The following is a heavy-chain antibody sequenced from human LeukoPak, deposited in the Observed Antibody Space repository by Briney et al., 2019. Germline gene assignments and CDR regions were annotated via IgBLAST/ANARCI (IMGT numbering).Heavy chain of an antibody. V-gene: IGHV3-53*01. CDR3: ARRRYSGSSQHFDY. CDR2: IYSGGST. D-gene: IGHD1-26*01. J-gene: IGHJ4*02. Sequence: GGSLRLSCAASGFTVSSNYMSWVRQAPGKGLEWVSVIYSGGSTYYADSVKGRFTISRDNSKNTLYLQMNSLRAEDTAMYYCARRRYSGSSQHFDYWGQGTLVTVSS. CDR1: GFTVSSNY.